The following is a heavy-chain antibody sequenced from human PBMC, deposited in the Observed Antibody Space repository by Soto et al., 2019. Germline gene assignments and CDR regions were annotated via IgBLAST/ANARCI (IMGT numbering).Heavy chain of an antibody. D-gene: IGHD3-16*01. CDR3: AKGHGGFDY. CDR2: ISGSGGST. J-gene: IGHJ4*02. Sequence: PGGSLRLSCAASGFPFSSSAMSWVRQAPGKGLDWVSTISGSGGSTFYADSVKGRFTISRDNSKDTLYLQMNSLRAEDTAVYYCAKGHGGFDYWGQGTLVTVSS. V-gene: IGHV3-23*01. CDR1: GFPFSSSA.